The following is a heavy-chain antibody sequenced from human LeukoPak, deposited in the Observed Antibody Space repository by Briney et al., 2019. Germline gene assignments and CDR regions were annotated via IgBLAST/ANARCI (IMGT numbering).Heavy chain of an antibody. V-gene: IGHV3-30*18. D-gene: IGHD2-15*01. J-gene: IGHJ5*02. Sequence: GGSLRLSCAASGFTFSSYGMHWVRQAPGKGLERVAVISYDGSNKYYADSVKGRFTISRDNSKNTLYLQMNSLRAEDTAVYYCAKDQRYCSGGSCYDNWFDPWGQGTLVTVSS. CDR3: AKDQRYCSGGSCYDNWFDP. CDR2: ISYDGSNK. CDR1: GFTFSSYG.